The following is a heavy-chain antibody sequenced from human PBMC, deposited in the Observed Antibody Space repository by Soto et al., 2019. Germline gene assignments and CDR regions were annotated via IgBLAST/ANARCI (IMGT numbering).Heavy chain of an antibody. J-gene: IGHJ4*02. CDR1: GITFSTYG. V-gene: IGHV3-48*01. CDR3: AEDCSGGSCYPPSRDY. D-gene: IGHD2-15*01. Sequence: GGSLRLSCAASGITFSTYGMSWVRQAPGKGLEWVSYISSSSSTIYYADSVKGRFTISRDNAKNSLYLQMNSLRAEDTAVYYCAEDCSGGSCYPPSRDYWGQGTLVTVSS. CDR2: ISSSSSTI.